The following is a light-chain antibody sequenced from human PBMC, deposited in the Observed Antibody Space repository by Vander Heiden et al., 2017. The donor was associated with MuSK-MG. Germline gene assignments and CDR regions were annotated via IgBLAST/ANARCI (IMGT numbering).Light chain of an antibody. V-gene: IGLV8-61*01. CDR3: VLYMGSGIWV. CDR1: SGSVSTSYY. CDR2: SKN. Sequence: QTVVTQEPSFSVSPGGTVTLTCGLSSGSVSTSYYPSWYQQTPGQAPRTLIYSKNTRSSGVPARFSGSILGNKAALTITGAQADDESDYYCVLYMGSGIWVFGGGTKLTVL. J-gene: IGLJ3*02.